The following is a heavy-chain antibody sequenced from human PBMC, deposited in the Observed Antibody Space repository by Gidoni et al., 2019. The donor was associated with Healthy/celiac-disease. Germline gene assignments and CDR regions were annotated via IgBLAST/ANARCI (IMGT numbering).Heavy chain of an antibody. V-gene: IGHV2-70*15. J-gene: IGHJ6*02. CDR2: IDWDDDK. CDR1: GFSLSTSGMC. CDR3: ARIQAPKIHGMDV. Sequence: VTLRESFPSLVKPTQTLSLTCTFSGFSLSTSGMCVSWIRQPPGKALEWLARIDWDDDKYYSTSLKTRLTISKDTSKNQVVLTMTNMDPVEKTTYYCARIQAPKIHGMDVWGQGTKVTVSS.